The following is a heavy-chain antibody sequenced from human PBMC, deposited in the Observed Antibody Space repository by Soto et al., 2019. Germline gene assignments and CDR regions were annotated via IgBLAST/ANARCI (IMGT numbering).Heavy chain of an antibody. D-gene: IGHD3-22*01. Sequence: SETLSLTCTVSGGSVSSGGFYWSWLRQDPGKGLEWIGYIHDSGNTYYNPSLRSRLTISIDTSKNQFSLKLNSVTVADTAVYYCAREDRHYSDRIGYYHWGHGALVTVSS. CDR2: IHDSGNT. CDR3: AREDRHYSDRIGYYH. V-gene: IGHV4-31*03. CDR1: GGSVSSGGFY. J-gene: IGHJ5*02.